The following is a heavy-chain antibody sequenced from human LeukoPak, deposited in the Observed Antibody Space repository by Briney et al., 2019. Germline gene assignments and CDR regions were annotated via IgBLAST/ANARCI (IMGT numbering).Heavy chain of an antibody. J-gene: IGHJ4*02. D-gene: IGHD3-3*01. CDR1: GGSFSGYY. CDR3: ASYDFWSGYYYFDY. V-gene: IGHV4-34*01. Sequence: SETLSLTCAVYGGSFSGYYWSWIRQPPGKGLEWIGEINHSGSTNYNPSLKSRVTISVDTFKNQFSLKLSSVTAADTAVYYCASYDFWSGYYYFDYWGQGTLVTVSS. CDR2: INHSGST.